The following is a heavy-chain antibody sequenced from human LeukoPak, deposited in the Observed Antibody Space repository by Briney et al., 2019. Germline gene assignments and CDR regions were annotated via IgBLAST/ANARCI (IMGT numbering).Heavy chain of an antibody. CDR3: ASWREVPRGIAAPKDY. D-gene: IGHD6-13*01. J-gene: IGHJ4*02. CDR1: GFTFSSYS. CDR2: ISSSSSYI. Sequence: PGGSLRLSCAASGFTFSSYSMNWVRQAPGKGLEWVSSISSSSSYIYYADSVKGRFTISRDNAKNSLYLQMNSLRAGDTAVYYCASWREVPRGIAAPKDYWGQGTLVTVSS. V-gene: IGHV3-21*01.